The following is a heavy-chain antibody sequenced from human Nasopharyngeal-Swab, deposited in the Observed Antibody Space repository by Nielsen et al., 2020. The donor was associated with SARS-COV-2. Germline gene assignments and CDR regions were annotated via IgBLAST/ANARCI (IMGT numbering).Heavy chain of an antibody. V-gene: IGHV3-11*04. D-gene: IGHD3-22*01. CDR3: ARDQILQEYYYDSSGYWGIDY. J-gene: IGHJ4*02. Sequence: GGSLRLSCAASGFTFSDYCMSWIRQAPGKGLEWVSYISSSGSTIYYADSVKGRFTISRDNAKNSLYLQMNSLRAEDTAVYYCARDQILQEYYYDSSGYWGIDYWGQGTLVTVSS. CDR1: GFTFSDYC. CDR2: ISSSGSTI.